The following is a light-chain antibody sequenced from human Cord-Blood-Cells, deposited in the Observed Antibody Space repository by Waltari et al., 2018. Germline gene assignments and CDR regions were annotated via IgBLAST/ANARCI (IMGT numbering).Light chain of an antibody. CDR1: SSDVGGYNY. CDR3: CSYAGSYTFVV. V-gene: IGLV2-11*01. CDR2: DVS. J-gene: IGLJ2*01. Sequence: QSALTQPRSVSGSPGQSVTISCTGTSSDVGGYNYVSWYQQHPGKAPKLMIYDVSKRPAGVPDLCAGSKSGNTASLTISVLQAEDEADYYCCSYAGSYTFVVFGGGTKLTVL.